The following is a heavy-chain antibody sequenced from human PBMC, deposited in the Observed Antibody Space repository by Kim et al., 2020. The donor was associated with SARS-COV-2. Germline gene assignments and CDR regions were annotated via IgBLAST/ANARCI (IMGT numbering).Heavy chain of an antibody. CDR3: ARDRRMVRGFIVAFNI. J-gene: IGHJ3*02. Sequence: DSVKGRFTISKDNPKNNVFLQLSSLRAEDTALYYCARDRRMVRGFIVAFNIWGQGTMVTVSS. V-gene: IGHV3-30*07. D-gene: IGHD3-10*01.